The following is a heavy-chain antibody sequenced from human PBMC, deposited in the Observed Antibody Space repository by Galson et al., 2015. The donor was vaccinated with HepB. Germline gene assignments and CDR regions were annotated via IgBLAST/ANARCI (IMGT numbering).Heavy chain of an antibody. CDR2: INHSGST. CDR3: ARQLAAAARAFDI. Sequence: SETLSLTCAVYGGSFSGYYWSWIRQPPGKGLEWIGEINHSGSTNYNPSLKSRVTISVDTSKNQFSLKLSSVTAADTAVYYCARQLAAAARAFDIWGQGTMVTVSS. V-gene: IGHV4-34*01. D-gene: IGHD6-13*01. CDR1: GGSFSGYY. J-gene: IGHJ3*02.